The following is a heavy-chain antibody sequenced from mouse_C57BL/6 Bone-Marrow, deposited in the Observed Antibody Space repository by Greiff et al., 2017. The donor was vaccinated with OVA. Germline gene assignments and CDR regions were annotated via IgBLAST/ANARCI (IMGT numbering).Heavy chain of an antibody. J-gene: IGHJ2*01. CDR3: TRKMDYSNYDFDD. CDR2: IDPETGGT. CDR1: GYTFTDYE. Sequence: QVQLQQSGAELVRPGASVTLSCKASGYTFTDYEMHWVKQTPVHGLEWIGAIDPETGGTAYNQKFKGKAILTADKSSSTAYMELRSLTSEDSAVYYCTRKMDYSNYDFDDWGQGTTLTVSS. D-gene: IGHD2-5*01. V-gene: IGHV1-15*01.